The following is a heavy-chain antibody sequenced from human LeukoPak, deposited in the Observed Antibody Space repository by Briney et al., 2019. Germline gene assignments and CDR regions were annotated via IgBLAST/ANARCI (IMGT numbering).Heavy chain of an antibody. Sequence: SETLSLTCTVSGGSISSSSYYWGWIRQPPGKGLEWIGSIYYSGSTYYNPSLKSRVTISVDTSKNQFSLKLSSVTAADTAVYYCARHSYYDSSGYFFDYWGQGTLVTVPS. CDR3: ARHSYYDSSGYFFDY. J-gene: IGHJ4*02. D-gene: IGHD3-22*01. V-gene: IGHV4-39*01. CDR1: GGSISSSSYY. CDR2: IYYSGST.